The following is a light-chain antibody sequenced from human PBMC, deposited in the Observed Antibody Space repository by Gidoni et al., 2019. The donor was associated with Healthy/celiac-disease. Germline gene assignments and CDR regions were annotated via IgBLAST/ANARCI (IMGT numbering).Light chain of an antibody. CDR3: QQYGSSPLT. CDR1: QSVSSSY. J-gene: IGKJ4*01. Sequence: EMVLTQTPGTLSLSTGERATLSCRASQSVSSSYLAGYQQTPGQAPRLLIYGASSRATGILDRVSGSGSGTDFTLTISRLEPEDFAVYYCQQYGSSPLTFGGGTKVEIK. V-gene: IGKV3-20*01. CDR2: GAS.